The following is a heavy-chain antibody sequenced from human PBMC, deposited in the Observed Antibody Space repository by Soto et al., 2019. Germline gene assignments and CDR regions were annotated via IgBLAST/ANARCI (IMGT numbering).Heavy chain of an antibody. D-gene: IGHD2-21*02. V-gene: IGHV3-30*18. J-gene: IGHJ4*02. Sequence: QVQLVESGGGVVQPGRSLRLFCAASGFTFSSYGMHWVRQAPGKGLEWVAVISYDGSNKYYADSVKGRFTISRDNSKNTLYLQMNSLRAEDTAVYYCAKDGGGGDLSGGYWGQGTLVTVSS. CDR3: AKDGGGGDLSGGY. CDR2: ISYDGSNK. CDR1: GFTFSSYG.